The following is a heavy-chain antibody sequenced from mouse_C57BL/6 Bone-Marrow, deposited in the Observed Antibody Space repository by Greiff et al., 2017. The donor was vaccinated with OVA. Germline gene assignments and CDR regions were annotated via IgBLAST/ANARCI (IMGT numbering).Heavy chain of an antibody. J-gene: IGHJ3*01. V-gene: IGHV1-50*01. CDR2: LDPSDSDT. CDR1: GYTFTSYW. CDR3: ARDGSFVAY. D-gene: IGHD1-1*01. Sequence: VQLQQPGAELVKPGASVKLSCKASGYTFTSYWMQWVKQRPGQGLEWIGELDPSDSDTNYNQKFKGKATLTVDTSSSTAYMQLSSLTTGDSAGYYCARDGSFVAYWGQGTLVTVSA.